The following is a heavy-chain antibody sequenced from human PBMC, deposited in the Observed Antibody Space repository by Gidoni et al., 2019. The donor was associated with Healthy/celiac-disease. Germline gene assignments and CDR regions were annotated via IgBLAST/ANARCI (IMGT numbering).Heavy chain of an antibody. V-gene: IGHV3-30*18. CDR3: AKDLDAYSYGPNWFDP. D-gene: IGHD5-18*01. J-gene: IGHJ5*02. Sequence: QVQLVESGGGVVQPGRSLRLSCAASGFTFISYGMHWVRPAPGKGLECVAVISYDGRNKYYADSVKGRFTISRDNSKNTLYLQMNSLRAEDTAVYYCAKDLDAYSYGPNWFDPWGQGTLVTVSS. CDR2: ISYDGRNK. CDR1: GFTFISYG.